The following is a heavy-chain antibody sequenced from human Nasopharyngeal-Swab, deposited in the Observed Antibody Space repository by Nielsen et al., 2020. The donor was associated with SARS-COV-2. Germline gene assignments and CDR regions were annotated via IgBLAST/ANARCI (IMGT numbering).Heavy chain of an antibody. V-gene: IGHV4-4*02. CDR2: IYHSGST. CDR3: ARANPEPSTSSGWYGRLVHYFDY. D-gene: IGHD6-19*01. Sequence: ARQAPGRGLEWIGEIYHSGSTNYNPSLKSRVTISVDKSKNQFSLKLSSVTAADTAVYYCARANPEPSTSSGWYGRLVHYFDYWGQGTLVTVSS. J-gene: IGHJ4*02.